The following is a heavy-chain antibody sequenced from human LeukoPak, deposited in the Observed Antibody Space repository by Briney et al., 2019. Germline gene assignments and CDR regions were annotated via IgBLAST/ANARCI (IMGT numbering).Heavy chain of an antibody. CDR2: IHDDGRT. V-gene: IGHV4/OR15-8*01. J-gene: IGHJ5*02. D-gene: IGHD6-25*01. Sequence: SETRSLTCSVSGGSMSDSITWGWVRQPPGKGLEWLANIHDDGRTAPNPSLRSRLTISQDRSKNQFSLKVSSVTAADTAFYYGAKVLTAAGLDLWGQGILVTVSS. CDR3: AKVLTAAGLDL. CDR1: GGSMSDSIT.